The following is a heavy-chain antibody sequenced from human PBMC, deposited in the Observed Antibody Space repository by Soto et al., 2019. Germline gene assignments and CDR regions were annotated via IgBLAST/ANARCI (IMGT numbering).Heavy chain of an antibody. V-gene: IGHV6-1*01. D-gene: IGHD2-15*01. CDR2: TYYRSKWNY. J-gene: IGHJ6*02. CDR1: GDSVSANSAA. CDR3: AKDFDVVVVLSATRGLDV. Sequence: SQPLALTCAISGDSVSANSAAWNWIRQSPSRGLEWLGRTYYRSKWNYDYAESVKSRMTITPDTSNNQFSLQMISLRPEDTGVYYCAKDFDVVVVLSATRGLDVWGQGTTVTVSS.